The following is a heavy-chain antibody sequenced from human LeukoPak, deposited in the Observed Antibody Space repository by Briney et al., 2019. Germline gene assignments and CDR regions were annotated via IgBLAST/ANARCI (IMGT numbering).Heavy chain of an antibody. D-gene: IGHD3-9*01. J-gene: IGHJ3*02. Sequence: GGFLRLSCAASGFTFSSYWMHWVRQAPGKGLVWVSRINTDGSSTSYADSVKGRFTISRDNAKNTLYLQMNSLRAEDTAVYYCAREGPWLAFDIWGQGTMVTVSS. CDR1: GFTFSSYW. CDR2: INTDGSST. V-gene: IGHV3-74*01. CDR3: AREGPWLAFDI.